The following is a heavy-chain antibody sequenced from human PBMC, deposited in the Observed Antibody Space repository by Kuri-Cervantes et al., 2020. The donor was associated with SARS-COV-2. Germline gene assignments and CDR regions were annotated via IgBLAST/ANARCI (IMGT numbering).Heavy chain of an antibody. V-gene: IGHV4-39*07. Sequence: SETLSLTCTGSGGSIRSSNYYWGWIREPPGKGLEWIGSIHYSGNAYYNPTLKSRVTISVDTSKNQFSLKLSSVTAADTAVYYCARALSYTGYSGSYNWFDPWGQGTLVTVSS. J-gene: IGHJ5*02. CDR3: ARALSYTGYSGSYNWFDP. CDR2: IHYSGNA. D-gene: IGHD1-26*01. CDR1: GGSIRSSNYY.